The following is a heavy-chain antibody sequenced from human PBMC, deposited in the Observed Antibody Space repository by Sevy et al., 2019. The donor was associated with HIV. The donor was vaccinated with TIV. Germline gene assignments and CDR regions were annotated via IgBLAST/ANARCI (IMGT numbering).Heavy chain of an antibody. D-gene: IGHD1-26*01. Sequence: SETLSLTCTVSGGSITSLYWNWIRQPPGKGLEWIANIYYNGHINYNPSFKSRVTFLLDTSKNQFSLRLSSVTAADTAMYYCAGENAWGRGYSWGQGTLVTISS. V-gene: IGHV4-59*08. CDR1: GGSITSLY. CDR3: AGENAWGRGYS. CDR2: IYYNGHI. J-gene: IGHJ4*02.